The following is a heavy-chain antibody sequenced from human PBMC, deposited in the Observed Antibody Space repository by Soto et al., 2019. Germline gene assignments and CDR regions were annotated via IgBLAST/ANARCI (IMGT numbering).Heavy chain of an antibody. CDR2: TSYDGSDK. Sequence: QVQLVESGGGVVKPGTSLRVSCVGSGFTFRSYVIHWVRKAPGKGLEWVALTSYDGSDKYYGDSGRGRFTISRDNSRNTVDLQMDSLRLEDTALYYCARWGTTGGLDVWGQGTLVSVSS. D-gene: IGHD3-16*01. CDR3: ARWGTTGGLDV. J-gene: IGHJ1*01. CDR1: GFTFRSYV. V-gene: IGHV3-30*19.